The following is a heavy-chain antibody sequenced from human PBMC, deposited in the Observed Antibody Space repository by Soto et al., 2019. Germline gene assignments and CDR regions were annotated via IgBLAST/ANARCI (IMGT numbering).Heavy chain of an antibody. D-gene: IGHD6-6*01. CDR1: GFTLSGYA. J-gene: IGHJ6*03. V-gene: IGHV3-64*01. CDR3: ARRARPDFYYMDV. CDR2: ISSNGVGT. Sequence: ESGGGLAQPGGSLRLSCAASGFTLSGYAMDWVRQAPGKGLEYVSGISSNGVGTYYANSVQGRFTISRDNSKNTVYLQMGSLSPEDMAVYYCARRARPDFYYMDVWGKGTTVTVS.